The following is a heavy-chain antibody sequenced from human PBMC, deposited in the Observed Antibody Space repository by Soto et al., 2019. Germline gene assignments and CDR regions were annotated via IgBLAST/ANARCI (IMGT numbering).Heavy chain of an antibody. CDR1: GFTFSSYG. V-gene: IGHV3-30*18. CDR3: AKHLSVAGSDY. J-gene: IGHJ4*02. Sequence: GGSLRLSCAASGFTFSSYGMHWVRQAPGKGLEWVAVISYDGSNKYYADSVKGRFTISRDNSKNTLYLQMNSLRAEDTAVYYCAKHLSVAGSDYWGQGTLVDVSS. D-gene: IGHD6-19*01. CDR2: ISYDGSNK.